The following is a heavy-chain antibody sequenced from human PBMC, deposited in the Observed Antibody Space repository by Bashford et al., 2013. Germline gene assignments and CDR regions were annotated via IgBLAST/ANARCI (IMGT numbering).Heavy chain of an antibody. CDR1: GFSLSTSGMR. CDR3: ARSWGLRPFGSFDY. Sequence: SGPTLVKPTQTLTLTCTFSGFSLSTSGMRVSWIRQPPGKALEWLARIDWDDDKFYSTSLKTRLTISKTPTKNQVGPYNEPTWTLWTQPTYYCARSWGLRPFGSFDYVGPRDPGPPSPQ. J-gene: IGHJ4*03. D-gene: IGHD3-10*01. V-gene: IGHV2-70*04. CDR2: IDWDDDK.